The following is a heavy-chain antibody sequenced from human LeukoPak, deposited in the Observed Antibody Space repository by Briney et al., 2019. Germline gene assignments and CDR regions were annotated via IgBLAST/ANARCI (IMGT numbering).Heavy chain of an antibody. J-gene: IGHJ4*02. V-gene: IGHV4-31*03. D-gene: IGHD3-10*01. CDR2: IYYSGST. CDR1: GGSISSGGYY. CDR3: ARDPSSASSGIGY. Sequence: PSETLSLTCTVSGGSISSGGYYWSWIRQHPGKGLEWIGYIYYSGSTYYNPSLKSRVTISVDTSKNQFSLKLSSVTAADTAVYYCARDPSSASSGIGYWGQGTLVTVSS.